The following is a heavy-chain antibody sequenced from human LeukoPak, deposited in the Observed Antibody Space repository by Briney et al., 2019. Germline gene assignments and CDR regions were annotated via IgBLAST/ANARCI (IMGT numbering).Heavy chain of an antibody. D-gene: IGHD6-6*01. V-gene: IGHV3-21*01. J-gene: IGHJ4*02. Sequence: GGSLRLSCAASGFTFSSYSMNWVRQAPGKGLEWVSSISSSSSYIYCADSVKGRFTISRDNAKNSLYLQMNSLRAEDTAVYYCARDMYSSSSGPVDYWGQGTLVTVSS. CDR2: ISSSSSYI. CDR3: ARDMYSSSSGPVDY. CDR1: GFTFSSYS.